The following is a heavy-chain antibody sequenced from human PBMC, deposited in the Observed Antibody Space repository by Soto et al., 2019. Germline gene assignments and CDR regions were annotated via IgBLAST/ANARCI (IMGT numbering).Heavy chain of an antibody. CDR2: IIPIPDIT. J-gene: IGHJ3*01. CDR1: GGTFSTYI. D-gene: IGHD3-3*01. V-gene: IGHV1-69*04. CDR3: ARDRITTRGDAFDL. Sequence: QVQLVHSGAEVRKPGSSVKVSCKAPGGTFSTYIISWVRQAPGQGLEWMGRIIPIPDITNYAQKFQGRDTITADRSTSTAYMELTSLKSEDTAVYYWARDRITTRGDAFDLWGQGTMVTVSS.